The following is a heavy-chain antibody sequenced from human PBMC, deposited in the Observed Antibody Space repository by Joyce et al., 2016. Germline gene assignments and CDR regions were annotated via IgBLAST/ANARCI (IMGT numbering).Heavy chain of an antibody. Sequence: QVQLQESGPGLVKPSHTLSLTCTVSGGSIRSYNYYWSWIRQHPGKGLEWIGYIDYSETTYYNPSLRSRVSISLGTSTNQFSLGLSSVTAADTAVYYCARENFGDGYNRNFDYWGQGTLVTVSS. CDR2: IDYSETT. D-gene: IGHD5-24*01. CDR3: ARENFGDGYNRNFDY. J-gene: IGHJ4*02. V-gene: IGHV4-31*02. CDR1: GGSIRSYNYY.